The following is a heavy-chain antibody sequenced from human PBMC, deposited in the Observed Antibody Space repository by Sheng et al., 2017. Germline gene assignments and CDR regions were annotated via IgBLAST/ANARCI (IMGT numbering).Heavy chain of an antibody. Sequence: QVQLQESGPVLVKPSETLSLTCAVFGYSISSGYYWGWIRQPPGKGLEWIGGIHHTGSTYYNPSLKSRVSMSVDKSKNQFSLNLRSVTAADTAMYYCARFYDGGGFYYIWGHGNAGRRLL. CDR2: IHHTGST. CDR3: ARFYDGGGFYYI. D-gene: IGHD3-22*01. J-gene: IGHJ4*02. V-gene: IGHV4-38-2*01. CDR1: GYSISSGYY.